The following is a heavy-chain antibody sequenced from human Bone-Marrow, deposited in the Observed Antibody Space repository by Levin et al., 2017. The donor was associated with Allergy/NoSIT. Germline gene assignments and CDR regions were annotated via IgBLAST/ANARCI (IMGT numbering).Heavy chain of an antibody. D-gene: IGHD3-10*01. CDR1: GFVFTSYG. CDR2: ISDDGSNQ. J-gene: IGHJ4*02. CDR3: ATPFGSGRFYKDPYFDY. Sequence: GESLKISCAASGFVFTSYGMHWVRQAPGKGLEWVAVISDDGSNQIYASSVKGRFTISRDNLKNTLYLEMTDLRPEDTAVYYCATPFGSGRFYKDPYFDYWGQVTLVTVSS. V-gene: IGHV3-30*03.